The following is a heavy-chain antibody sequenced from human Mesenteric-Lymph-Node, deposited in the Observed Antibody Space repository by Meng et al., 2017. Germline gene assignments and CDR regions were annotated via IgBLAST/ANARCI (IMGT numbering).Heavy chain of an antibody. J-gene: IGHJ4*02. CDR3: ARRRGGSGRDC. Sequence: QLQPQESGPGLAKPSETLSLTCTVSGGSISSNDYYWDWVRQPPGKGLEWIGAIYHSGSTSYNPSLQSRVTMFVDTSKNQFSLMLTSVTATDTAVYYCARRRGGSGRDCWGQGTLVTVSS. D-gene: IGHD3-10*01. V-gene: IGHV4-39*01. CDR1: GGSISSNDYY. CDR2: IYHSGST.